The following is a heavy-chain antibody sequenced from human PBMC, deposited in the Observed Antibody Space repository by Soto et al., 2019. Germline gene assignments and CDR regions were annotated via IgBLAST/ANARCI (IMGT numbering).Heavy chain of an antibody. CDR1: GYTFTSYG. CDR3: ARDEDGYYDRALPSDY. D-gene: IGHD3-22*01. V-gene: IGHV1-18*01. Sequence: ASVKVSCKASGYTFTSYGISWVRQAPGQGLEWMGWISAYNGNTNYAQKLQGRVTMTTDTSTSTAYMELRSLRSDDTAVYYCARDEDGYYDRALPSDYWGQGTQVTVSS. CDR2: ISAYNGNT. J-gene: IGHJ4*02.